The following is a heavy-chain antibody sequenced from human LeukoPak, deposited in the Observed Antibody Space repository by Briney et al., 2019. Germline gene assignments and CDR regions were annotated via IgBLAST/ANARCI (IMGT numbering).Heavy chain of an antibody. CDR3: AREGYYGSGAYFDY. Sequence: PGGSLRLSCAASGFTFSRYDMYCVRQAPGKGLEWVAVISYDGSNKYYADSVKGRFTISRDNSKNTLFLQMSSLRAEDTAVYYCAREGYYGSGAYFDYWGQGTLVTVSS. D-gene: IGHD3-10*01. J-gene: IGHJ4*02. CDR2: ISYDGSNK. CDR1: GFTFSRYD. V-gene: IGHV3-30-3*01.